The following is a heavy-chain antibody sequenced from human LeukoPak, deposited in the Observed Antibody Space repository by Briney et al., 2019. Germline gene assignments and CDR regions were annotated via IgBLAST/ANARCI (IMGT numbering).Heavy chain of an antibody. D-gene: IGHD2-2*01. CDR3: ARYCSSTKCPFDY. CDR2: IHHSGTA. Sequence: SQTLSLTCTVSGGSIGSGFYYCSWIRQHPGKGLEWVGYIHHSGTAFYNPSLQSRATISMDSSKNEFSLRLTVVTDADTAVYYCARYCSSTKCPFDYWGQGTLVTVSS. V-gene: IGHV4-31*03. CDR1: GGSIGSGFYY. J-gene: IGHJ4*02.